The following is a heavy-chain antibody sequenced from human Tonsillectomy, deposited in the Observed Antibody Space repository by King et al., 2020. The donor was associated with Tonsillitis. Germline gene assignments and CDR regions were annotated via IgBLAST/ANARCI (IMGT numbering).Heavy chain of an antibody. D-gene: IGHD2-2*01. Sequence: HVQLVESGAEVKKPGASVKVSCKASGYTFTSYYMHWVRQAPGQGLEWMGMINPSGGTTSYAQKFQGRVTMTRDTSTNTVYMELSSLRSEDTAVYYCARDRPCSSACCYGGSWFDPWGQGTLVTVCS. CDR1: GYTFTSYY. CDR2: INPSGGTT. J-gene: IGHJ5*02. V-gene: IGHV1-46*01. CDR3: ARDRPCSSACCYGGSWFDP.